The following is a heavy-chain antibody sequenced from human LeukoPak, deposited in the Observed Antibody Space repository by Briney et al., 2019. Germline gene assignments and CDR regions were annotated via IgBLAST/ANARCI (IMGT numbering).Heavy chain of an antibody. CDR1: GGSISSGVYY. CDR3: ARALRLGELSLPPFDY. CDR2: IYYSGST. J-gene: IGHJ4*02. V-gene: IGHV4-31*03. D-gene: IGHD3-16*02. Sequence: PSETLSLTCTVSGGSISSGVYYWSWIRQHPGKGLEWIGYIYYSGSTYYNPSLKSRVTISVDTSRNQFSLKLSSVTAADTAVYYCARALRLGELSLPPFDYWGQGTLVTVSS.